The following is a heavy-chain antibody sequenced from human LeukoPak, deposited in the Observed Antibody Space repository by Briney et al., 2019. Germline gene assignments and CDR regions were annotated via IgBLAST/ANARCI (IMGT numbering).Heavy chain of an antibody. D-gene: IGHD2-15*01. CDR1: GFTFSSYA. J-gene: IGHJ4*02. V-gene: IGHV3-23*01. CDR3: ARDSAATPDY. Sequence: PGGSLRLSCAASGFTFSSYAMSWVRQAPGKGLEWVSGISGSGGSTNYADSVKGRFTISRDNSKNTLYLQMNSLRAEDTAVYYCARDSAATPDYWGQGTLVTVPS. CDR2: ISGSGGST.